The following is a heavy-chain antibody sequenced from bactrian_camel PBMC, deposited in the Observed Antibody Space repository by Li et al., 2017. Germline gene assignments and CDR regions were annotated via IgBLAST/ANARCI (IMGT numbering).Heavy chain of an antibody. Sequence: HVQLVESGGGSVQAGGSLRLSCAASGYTHSSSCMAWFRQAPGKERAAVAAICTSGGTTYYADSVEGRFTISQADAKNTVYLQMNSLKPEDTAMYYCALASLYDKYSGSWSPLSSSDYSYWGQGTQVTVS. CDR1: GYTHSSSC. V-gene: IGHV3S1*01. J-gene: IGHJ4*01. CDR2: ICTSGGTT. D-gene: IGHD3*01. CDR3: ALASLYDKYSGSWSPLSSSDYSY.